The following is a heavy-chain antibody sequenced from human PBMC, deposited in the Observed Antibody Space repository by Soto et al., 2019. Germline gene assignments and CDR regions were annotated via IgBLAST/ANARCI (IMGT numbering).Heavy chain of an antibody. CDR2: ISSSSSII. Sequence: GGSLRLSCAASGFTFSSYSMNWVRQAPGKGLEWLSYISSSSSIIYYADSVKGRFTISRDNAQNSLYLQMYSLRDEDTAVYYYARTGPSYCYGSFDYWGQGTLVTVSS. J-gene: IGHJ4*02. V-gene: IGHV3-48*02. CDR1: GFTFSSYS. D-gene: IGHD3-10*01. CDR3: ARTGPSYCYGSFDY.